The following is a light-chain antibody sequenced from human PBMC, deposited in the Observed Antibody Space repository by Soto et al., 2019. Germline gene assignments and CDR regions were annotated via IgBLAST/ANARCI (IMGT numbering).Light chain of an antibody. J-gene: IGKJ5*01. CDR2: DAS. CDR1: QTIRNY. CDR3: QQHDNVPT. Sequence: DIQMTQSPSPRSSSFGDRVTITCRASQTIRNYLNWYQQKPGEAPKLLSYDASNLQTGVPSRFIGSGSGTDFILLIRRMKPEDIATYYCQQHDNVPTFCQGTRLEIK. V-gene: IGKV1-33*01.